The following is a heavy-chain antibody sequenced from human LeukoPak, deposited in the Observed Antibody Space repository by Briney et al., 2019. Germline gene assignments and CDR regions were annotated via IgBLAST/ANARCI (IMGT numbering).Heavy chain of an antibody. CDR3: ARAGDGSGWFDY. CDR1: GFAFSDYY. V-gene: IGHV3-11*05. CDR2: ISSSSSYT. J-gene: IGHJ4*02. D-gene: IGHD6-19*01. Sequence: PGRSLRLSCAASGFAFSDYYMSWIRQAPGKGLEWVSYISSSSSYTNYADSVKGRFTISRDNAKNSLYLQMNSLRAEDTAVYYCARAGDGSGWFDYWGQGTLVTVSS.